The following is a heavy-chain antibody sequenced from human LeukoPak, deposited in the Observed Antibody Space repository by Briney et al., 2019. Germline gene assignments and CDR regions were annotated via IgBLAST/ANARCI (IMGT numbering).Heavy chain of an antibody. D-gene: IGHD6-19*01. J-gene: IGHJ3*02. CDR1: GGSISSYY. CDR3: ASSGWGHDAFDI. Sequence: SETLSLTCTVSGGSISSYYWSWIRQPPGKGLEWIGYIYYSGSTNYNPSLKSRVTISVDTSKNQFSLKLSSVTAADTAVYYCASSGWGHDAFDIWGQGTMVTVSS. CDR2: IYYSGST. V-gene: IGHV4-59*12.